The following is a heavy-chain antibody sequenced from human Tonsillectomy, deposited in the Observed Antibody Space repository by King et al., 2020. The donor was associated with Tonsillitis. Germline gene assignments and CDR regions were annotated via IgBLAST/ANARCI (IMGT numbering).Heavy chain of an antibody. CDR1: GFTFRSYA. J-gene: IGHJ4*02. CDR2: ISSNGFSR. D-gene: IGHD3-3*01. CDR3: VKDQFTIFGVLNHFDN. Sequence: VQLVESGGGLVQPGGSLRLSCSVSGFTFRSYAMHWVRQAPGKGLEDISAISSNGFSRYYADSVKGRFTISRDNSKNTLHLQMSSLRGDDTAVYYCVKDQFTIFGVLNHFDNWGQGTLVTVSS. V-gene: IGHV3-64D*06.